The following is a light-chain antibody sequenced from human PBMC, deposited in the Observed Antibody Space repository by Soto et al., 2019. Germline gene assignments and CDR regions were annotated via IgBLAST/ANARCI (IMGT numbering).Light chain of an antibody. CDR1: QSISSY. CDR2: AAS. V-gene: IGKV1-39*01. J-gene: IGKJ1*01. CDR3: QQSYATPRT. Sequence: DIQITQSPSSVSSSVLDRFTITCRASQSISSYLNWYQQKPGKAPKLLIYAASSLQSGVPSRFSGSGSGTDFTLNISSLQPEDFATYYCQQSYATPRTFGQGTKVDIK.